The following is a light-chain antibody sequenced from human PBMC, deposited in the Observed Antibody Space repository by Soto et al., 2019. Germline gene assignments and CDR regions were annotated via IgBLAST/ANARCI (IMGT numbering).Light chain of an antibody. V-gene: IGKV3-11*01. J-gene: IGKJ2*01. Sequence: EIVLTQSPATLSLSPGERATLSCRASQSVSRYLAWYQQKPGQAPRLLIYDASNRATGIPARFSGSGSGTDFTLTISSLEPEDFAVYYCQQYGSSPPDTFGQGTKLEIK. CDR1: QSVSRY. CDR3: QQYGSSPPDT. CDR2: DAS.